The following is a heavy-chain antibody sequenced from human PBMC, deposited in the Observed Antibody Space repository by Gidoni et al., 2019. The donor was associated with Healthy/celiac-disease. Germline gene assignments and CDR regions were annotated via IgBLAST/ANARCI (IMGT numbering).Heavy chain of an antibody. J-gene: IGHJ3*02. CDR3: AKALTVAGPPSDAFDI. CDR1: GFTFSSYA. Sequence: GAALRLYCAASGFTFSSYAMSWVRQAPGKGLEWVSAISGSGGSTYYADSVKGRFTISRDNSKNTLYLQMNSLRAEDTAVYYCAKALTVAGPPSDAFDIWGQGTMVTVSS. CDR2: ISGSGGST. V-gene: IGHV3-23*01. D-gene: IGHD6-19*01.